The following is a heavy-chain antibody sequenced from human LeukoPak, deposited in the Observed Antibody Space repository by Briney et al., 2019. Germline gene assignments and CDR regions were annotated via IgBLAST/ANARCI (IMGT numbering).Heavy chain of an antibody. CDR2: IRHSGST. J-gene: IGHJ4*02. D-gene: IGHD3-3*01. CDR3: ARGLEDFWSGYHIDY. V-gene: IGHV4-34*01. CDR1: GNSISVGYY. Sequence: PSETLSLTCAVSGNSISVGYYWSWIRQPPGKGLEWSGEIRHSGSTNHNPTLKRRVTISVQTPEKQFSLKLSSVTGADTAVYYCARGLEDFWSGYHIDYWGQGTLVTVSS.